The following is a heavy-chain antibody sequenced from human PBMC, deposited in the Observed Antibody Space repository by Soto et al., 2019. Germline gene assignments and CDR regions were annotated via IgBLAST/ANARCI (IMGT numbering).Heavy chain of an antibody. Sequence: EASVKVSCKASGGTFSSYAISWVRHAPGQGLEWMGGIIPIFGTANYAQKFQGRVTITADESTSTAYMELSSLRSEDTAVYYCARGGGGVLRFLEWPHNTNDYYYGMDVPGQGTTVTVSS. CDR3: ARGGGGVLRFLEWPHNTNDYYYGMDV. V-gene: IGHV1-69*13. CDR2: IIPIFGTA. D-gene: IGHD3-3*01. J-gene: IGHJ6*02. CDR1: GGTFSSYA.